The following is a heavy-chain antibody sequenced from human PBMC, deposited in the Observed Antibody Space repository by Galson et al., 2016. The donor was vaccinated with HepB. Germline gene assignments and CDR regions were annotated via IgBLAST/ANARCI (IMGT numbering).Heavy chain of an antibody. J-gene: IGHJ4*02. V-gene: IGHV3-30*14. D-gene: IGHD6-19*01. CDR1: GFSFSDYA. CDR3: VRGGERWLDSSTFDF. Sequence: SLRLSCAASGFSFSDYAIHWVRQAPGKGPEWLSIISYGYSIYYADSVKGRFTFSRDDSKNTLYLQMNNLRAEDTAFYYCVRGGERWLDSSTFDFWGQGTLVTVSS. CDR2: ISYGYSI.